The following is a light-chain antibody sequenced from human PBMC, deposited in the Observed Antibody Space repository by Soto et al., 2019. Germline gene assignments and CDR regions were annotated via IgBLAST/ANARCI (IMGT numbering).Light chain of an antibody. V-gene: IGLV2-8*01. CDR2: EVT. J-gene: IGLJ1*01. CDR1: SSDVGRYDH. Sequence: QSALTQPPSASGSPGQSVTIPCTGTSSDVGRYDHVSWYQQHPGKAPKLMIYEVTRRPAGVPDRFSGSKSGNTAFLTVSGLQAEDEAEYFCSSDAGNYNYVFGTGTKVTV. CDR3: SSDAGNYNYV.